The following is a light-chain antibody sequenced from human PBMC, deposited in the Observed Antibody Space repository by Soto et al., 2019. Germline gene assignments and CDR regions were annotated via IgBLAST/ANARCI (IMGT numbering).Light chain of an antibody. J-gene: IGKJ2*01. CDR2: KAS. CDR1: QDISNS. V-gene: IGKV1-5*03. CDR3: QQYNNFFYT. Sequence: DFQMTQSPSSLSASVGDRVTITCRASQDISNSLAWYQQKPGKAPALLIYKASTLETGVPSRFSGSGSGTEFPLTISSLQPDDFATYFCQQYNNFFYTFGQGTKLEIK.